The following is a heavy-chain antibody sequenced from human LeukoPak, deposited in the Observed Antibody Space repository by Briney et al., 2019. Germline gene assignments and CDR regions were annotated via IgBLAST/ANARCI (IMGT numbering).Heavy chain of an antibody. CDR1: GFTFTSYS. D-gene: IGHD6-13*01. V-gene: IGHV3-21*01. Sequence: GGSLRLSCAASGFTFTSYSMNWVRQAPGEGLEWVSSIGGNGNYIYYADSVKGRFTISRDNAKNSLYLQMNSLRAEDTAVYYCARATTEAGISATGTAYWGQGTLVTVSS. J-gene: IGHJ4*02. CDR3: ARATTEAGISATGTAY. CDR2: IGGNGNYI.